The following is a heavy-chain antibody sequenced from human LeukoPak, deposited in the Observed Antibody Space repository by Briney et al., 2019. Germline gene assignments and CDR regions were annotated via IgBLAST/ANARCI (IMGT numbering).Heavy chain of an antibody. J-gene: IGHJ5*02. CDR3: VRSKSGTYGWFDP. CDR1: GGSISVYY. CDR2: IHYTGDT. D-gene: IGHD4-17*01. Sequence: PSETLSLTCTVSGGSISVYYGSWIRQPPGKGLEWIGFIHYTGDTNYNPSLKSRLTISVDTSKNQFSLKRNSLTAPDTRVYYCVRSKSGTYGWFDPWGQGTLVTVSS. V-gene: IGHV4-59*01.